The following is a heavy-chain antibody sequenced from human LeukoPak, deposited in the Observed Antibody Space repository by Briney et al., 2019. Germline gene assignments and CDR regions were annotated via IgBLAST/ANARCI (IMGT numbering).Heavy chain of an antibody. D-gene: IGHD5-18*01. CDR3: AKDRVDTFNWFDP. V-gene: IGHV3-30*18. J-gene: IGHJ5*02. Sequence: GRSLRLSCAASGFTFRSYGMHWVRQAPGKGLEWVAVISYDGSKKYYADFVKGRFTISRDNSKNTLYLQMNSQRAEDTAVYYCAKDRVDTFNWFDPWGQGTLVTVSS. CDR2: ISYDGSKK. CDR1: GFTFRSYG.